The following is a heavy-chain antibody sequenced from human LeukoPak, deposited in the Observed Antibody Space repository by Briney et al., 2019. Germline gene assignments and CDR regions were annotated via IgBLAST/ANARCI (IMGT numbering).Heavy chain of an antibody. CDR1: GFTFSSYA. CDR2: IGSSGGST. D-gene: IGHD6-13*01. V-gene: IGHV3-23*01. J-gene: IGHJ3*02. Sequence: GGSLRLSCAASGFTFSSYAMSWVRQAPGKGLEWVSGIGSSGGSTYYADSVKGRFTISRDNSKNTLYLQMNSLRAEDTAVYYCAREYASSWYDAFYIWGQGTMVTVSS. CDR3: AREYASSWYDAFYI.